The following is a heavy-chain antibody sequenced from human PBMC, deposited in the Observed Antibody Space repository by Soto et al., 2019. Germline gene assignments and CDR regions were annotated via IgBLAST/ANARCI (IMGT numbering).Heavy chain of an antibody. CDR3: ARVIGAKELHGMDV. CDR1: GYTLTTYG. V-gene: IGHV1-18*01. D-gene: IGHD1-26*01. CDR2: ISVYNGNT. J-gene: IGHJ6*02. Sequence: QVQLVQSGAEVKNPGASVKVSCKASGYTLTTYGISWVRQAPGQGLERMGWISVYNGNTNYAQKVQGRVTMTTDTSTSTAYMELRSLKSDDTAVYYCARVIGAKELHGMDVWGQGTTVTVSS.